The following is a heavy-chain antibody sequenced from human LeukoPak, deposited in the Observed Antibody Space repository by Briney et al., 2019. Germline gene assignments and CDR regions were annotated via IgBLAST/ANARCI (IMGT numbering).Heavy chain of an antibody. CDR2: ISYDGSNE. Sequence: GGSLRLSCAASGFTFSNYAMHWVRQAPGKGLEWVAVISYDGSNEYYADSVKGRFTISRDNSKNTLYLQMNSLRAEDTAVYYCASGTTSDYWGQGTLVTVSS. V-gene: IGHV3-30-3*01. D-gene: IGHD1-7*01. CDR1: GFTFSNYA. J-gene: IGHJ4*02. CDR3: ASGTTSDY.